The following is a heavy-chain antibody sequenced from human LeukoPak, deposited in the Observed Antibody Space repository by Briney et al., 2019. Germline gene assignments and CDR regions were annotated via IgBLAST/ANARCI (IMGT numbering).Heavy chain of an antibody. Sequence: GRSLRLSCAASGFTFSSYAMHWVRQAPCEGRDWVAVISYDGSNKYYAASVQGRFPIPRHNSKNTLYLQMNSLRAEDTAVYYCARDPSGKGAFDYWGQGTLVTVSS. CDR2: ISYDGSNK. CDR3: ARDPSGKGAFDY. V-gene: IGHV3-30*01. CDR1: GFTFSSYA. J-gene: IGHJ4*02. D-gene: IGHD3-10*01.